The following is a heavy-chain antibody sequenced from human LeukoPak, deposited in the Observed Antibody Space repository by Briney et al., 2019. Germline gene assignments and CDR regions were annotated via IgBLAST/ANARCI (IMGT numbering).Heavy chain of an antibody. D-gene: IGHD2-15*01. CDR1: GGSISSYY. J-gene: IGHJ5*02. CDR3: ARDLVVVAANWFDP. Sequence: PSETLSLTCTVSGGSISSYYWNWIRRPPGKGLEWIGYIYYTGSTNYNPSLKSRVTISVDTSKNQFSLKLSSVTAADTAVYYCARDLVVVAANWFDPWGQGTLVTVSS. CDR2: IYYTGST. V-gene: IGHV4-59*01.